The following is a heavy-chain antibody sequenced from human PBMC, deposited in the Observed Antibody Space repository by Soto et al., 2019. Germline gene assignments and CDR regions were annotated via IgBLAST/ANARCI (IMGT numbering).Heavy chain of an antibody. J-gene: IGHJ6*02. CDR2: ISGSGGST. D-gene: IGHD3-3*01. CDR3: ANYPDFYDFWSGYGMDV. V-gene: IGHV3-23*01. CDR1: GFTFSSYA. Sequence: EVQLLESGGGLVQPGGSLRLSCAASGFTFSSYAMSWVRQAPGKGLEWVSAISGSGGSTYYADSVKGRFTISRDNSKNTLYLQMNSLRAEDTAVYYCANYPDFYDFWSGYGMDVWGQGTTVTVSS.